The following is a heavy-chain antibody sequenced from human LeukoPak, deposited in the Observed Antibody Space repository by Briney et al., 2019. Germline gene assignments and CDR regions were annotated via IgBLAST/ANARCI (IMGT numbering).Heavy chain of an antibody. V-gene: IGHV3-30*03. CDR3: ARNYYDSSGYYYVYFDY. Sequence: PGGSLRLSRAASGFTFSSYGMHWVRQAPGKGLEWVAVISYDGSNKYYADSVKGRFTISRDNSKNTLYLQMNSLRAEDTAVYYCARNYYDSSGYYYVYFDYWGQGTLVTVSS. D-gene: IGHD3-22*01. J-gene: IGHJ4*02. CDR2: ISYDGSNK. CDR1: GFTFSSYG.